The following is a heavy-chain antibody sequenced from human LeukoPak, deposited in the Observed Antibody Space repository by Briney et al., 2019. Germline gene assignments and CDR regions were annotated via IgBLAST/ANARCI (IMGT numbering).Heavy chain of an antibody. Sequence: GGSLRLSCATSGFTFSSSAMSWVRQAPGKGLAWVSTISGSGGDTFYADSVKGRFTISRDNSKNTLSLQMNSLRAEDTAVYYCAKGKYSSGWSLYWGQGTLVTVSS. CDR2: ISGSGGDT. V-gene: IGHV3-23*01. J-gene: IGHJ4*02. D-gene: IGHD6-19*01. CDR1: GFTFSSSA. CDR3: AKGKYSSGWSLY.